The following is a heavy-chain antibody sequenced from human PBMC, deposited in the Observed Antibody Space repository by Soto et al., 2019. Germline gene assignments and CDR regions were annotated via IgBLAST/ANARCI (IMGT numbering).Heavy chain of an antibody. V-gene: IGHV4-4*02. J-gene: IGHJ6*02. CDR2: IYHSGST. CDR3: ARAYSSDLDYYYGMDV. Sequence: PSETLSLTCAVSGGSISSSNWWSWVRQPPGKGLEWIGEIYHSGSTNYNPSLKSRVTISVDKSKNQFSLKLSSVTAADTAVYYCARAYSSDLDYYYGMDVWGQGTTVTVSS. D-gene: IGHD6-19*01. CDR1: GGSISSSNW.